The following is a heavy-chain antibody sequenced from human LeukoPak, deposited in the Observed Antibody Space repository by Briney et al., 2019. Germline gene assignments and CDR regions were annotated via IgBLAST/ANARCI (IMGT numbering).Heavy chain of an antibody. V-gene: IGHV4-59*10. Sequence: SETLSLTCAVYGGSFSGYYWSWIRQPAGKGLESIGHISTSGSTYYNPSLKSRVTMSVDTSKNQFSLKLSSVTAADTAVYYCARAILRRIVGWAPFELSNWFDPWGQGTLVTVSS. J-gene: IGHJ5*02. D-gene: IGHD2-21*01. CDR2: ISTSGST. CDR1: GGSFSGYY. CDR3: ARAILRRIVGWAPFELSNWFDP.